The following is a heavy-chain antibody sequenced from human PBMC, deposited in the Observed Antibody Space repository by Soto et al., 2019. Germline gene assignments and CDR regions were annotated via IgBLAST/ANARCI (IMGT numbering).Heavy chain of an antibody. CDR2: INSDGSST. V-gene: IGHV3-74*01. D-gene: IGHD3-3*01. Sequence: EVQLVESGGGLVQPGGSLRLSCAASGFTFSSYWMHWVRQAPGKGLVWVSRINSDGSSTSYADSVKGRFTISRDNAKNTLYLKMNSLRAEDTAVYYCVRVGRSLESLGIDPWGQGTLVTVSS. J-gene: IGHJ5*02. CDR3: VRVGRSLESLGIDP. CDR1: GFTFSSYW.